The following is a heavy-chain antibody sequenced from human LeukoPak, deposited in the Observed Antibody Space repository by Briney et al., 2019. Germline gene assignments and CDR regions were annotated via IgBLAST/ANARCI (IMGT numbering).Heavy chain of an antibody. J-gene: IGHJ4*02. D-gene: IGHD3-10*01. Sequence: GGSLRLSCAASGFTFSCYSVNWVRRAPGKGLEWVSSISSSSSYIYYADSVKGRFTISRDNAKNSLYLQMNSLRAEDTAVYYCARDAMVRGVIGDYWGQGSLVTVSS. V-gene: IGHV3-21*01. CDR3: ARDAMVRGVIGDY. CDR2: ISSSSSYI. CDR1: GFTFSCYS.